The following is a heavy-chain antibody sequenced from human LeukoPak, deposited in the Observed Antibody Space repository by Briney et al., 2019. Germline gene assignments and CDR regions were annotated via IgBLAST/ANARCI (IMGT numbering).Heavy chain of an antibody. CDR2: IYYSGST. CDR1: GGSISSSSYY. V-gene: IGHV4-61*05. J-gene: IGHJ4*02. Sequence: SETLSLTCTVSGGSISSSSYYWGWIRQPPGKGLEWIGYIYYSGSTNYNPSLKSRVTISVDTSKNQFSLKLSSVTAADTAVYYCARMYSSSSLYDYWGQGTLVTVSS. CDR3: ARMYSSSSLYDY. D-gene: IGHD6-6*01.